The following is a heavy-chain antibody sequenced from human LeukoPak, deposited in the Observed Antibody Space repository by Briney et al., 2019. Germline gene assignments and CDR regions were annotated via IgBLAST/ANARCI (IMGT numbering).Heavy chain of an antibody. Sequence: ASVKVSCKASGGTFSSYAISWVRQAPGQGLEWMGGIISIFGTANYAQKFQGRVTITADESTSTAYMELSSLRSEDTAVYYCARDERGYSGYDSSGYYGMDVWGQGTTVTVSS. CDR2: IISIFGTA. V-gene: IGHV1-69*01. D-gene: IGHD5-12*01. J-gene: IGHJ6*02. CDR3: ARDERGYSGYDSSGYYGMDV. CDR1: GGTFSSYA.